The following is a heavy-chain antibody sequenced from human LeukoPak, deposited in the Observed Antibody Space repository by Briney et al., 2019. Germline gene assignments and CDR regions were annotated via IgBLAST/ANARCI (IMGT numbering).Heavy chain of an antibody. J-gene: IGHJ4*02. CDR2: ISGGGNT. CDR1: GITFSHYG. V-gene: IGHV3-23*01. Sequence: PGGSLRLSCVASGITFSHYGMHWVRQAPWKGLEWVSGISGGGNTFYSDAVKGRFTISRDNSKNTLFLEMNSLRADDTAVYYCGRDGWEIRLATGYWGQGTLVTVSS. D-gene: IGHD1-26*01. CDR3: GRDGWEIRLATGY.